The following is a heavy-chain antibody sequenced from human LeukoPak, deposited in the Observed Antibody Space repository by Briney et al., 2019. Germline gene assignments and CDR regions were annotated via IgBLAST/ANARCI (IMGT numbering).Heavy chain of an antibody. Sequence: PGGSLRLSCAGSGFTFGGYGMHWFRQTPGKGLEGVAVIAYDGSRAFYADSVKGRFTIYRDNSKNTMSVQMDGLRAEDTAVYYCTRYNNDHFDYWGQGTLVTVSS. V-gene: IGHV3-33*01. CDR3: TRYNNDHFDY. D-gene: IGHD1-14*01. J-gene: IGHJ4*02. CDR2: IAYDGSRA. CDR1: GFTFGGYG.